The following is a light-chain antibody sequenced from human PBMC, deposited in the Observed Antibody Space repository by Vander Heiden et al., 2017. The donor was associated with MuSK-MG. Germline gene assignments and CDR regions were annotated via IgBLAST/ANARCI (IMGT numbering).Light chain of an antibody. J-gene: IGKJ1*01. Sequence: DIVMTQSPDSLAVSLGERATINCKSSQSVLYSSNNKNYLAWYQHKPEQPPKLLIYWASTRESGVPDRFSGSGSGTDFTLTISSLQAEDVAVYYCQQDDSTPWTFGQGTKVEVK. V-gene: IGKV4-1*01. CDR1: QSVLYSSNNKNY. CDR2: WAS. CDR3: QQDDSTPWT.